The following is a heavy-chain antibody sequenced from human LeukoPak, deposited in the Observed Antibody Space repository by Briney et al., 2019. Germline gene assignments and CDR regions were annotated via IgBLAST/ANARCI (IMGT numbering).Heavy chain of an antibody. Sequence: RGSLRLSCAASGFTFSNYWMHWVRQAPGKGLVWVSRINSDGSSRNYADSVKGRFTISRDNAKNTLYLQMNSLRAEDTAVYYCASASSHRIAAGGDYWGQGTLVTVSS. CDR2: INSDGSSR. D-gene: IGHD6-13*01. CDR1: GFTFSNYW. CDR3: ASASSHRIAAGGDY. V-gene: IGHV3-74*01. J-gene: IGHJ4*02.